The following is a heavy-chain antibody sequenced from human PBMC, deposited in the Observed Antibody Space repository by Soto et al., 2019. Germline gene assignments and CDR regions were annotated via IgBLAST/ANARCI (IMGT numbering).Heavy chain of an antibody. CDR3: ARWQDLKARNWFDP. CDR2: IYYSGST. Sequence: SETLSLTCTVSGGSLSSGRYYRSWIRQPPGKGLEWIGYIYYSGSTNYNPSLKSRVTIAVDTSKNQFSLKLSSVTAADTAVYYCARWQDLKARNWFDPWGQGTLVTVSS. V-gene: IGHV4-61*01. D-gene: IGHD5-12*01. CDR1: GGSLSSGRYY. J-gene: IGHJ5*02.